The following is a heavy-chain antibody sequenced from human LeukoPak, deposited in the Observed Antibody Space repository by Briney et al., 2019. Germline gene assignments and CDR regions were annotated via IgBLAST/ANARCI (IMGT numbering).Heavy chain of an antibody. CDR1: GGSFSGYY. CDR2: INHSGST. J-gene: IGHJ4*02. Sequence: TSETLSLTCAVYGGSFSGYYWSWIRQPPGKGLEWIGEINHSGSTNYNPSLKSRVTISVDTSKNQFSLKLSSVTAADTAVYYCARDKGSSGLDYWGQGTLVTVSS. CDR3: ARDKGSSGLDY. D-gene: IGHD6-25*01. V-gene: IGHV4-34*01.